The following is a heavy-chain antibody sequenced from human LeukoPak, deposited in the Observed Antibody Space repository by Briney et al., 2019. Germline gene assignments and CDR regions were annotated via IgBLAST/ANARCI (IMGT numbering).Heavy chain of an antibody. V-gene: IGHV1-2*02. J-gene: IGHJ3*02. Sequence: ASVKVSCKASGYTFTGYYMHWVRQAPGQGLEWMGWINPNSGGTNYAQKFQGRVTMTRDTSISTAYMELSRLRSDDTAVYYCARDSGLRSVSDIWGQGTMVTVSS. CDR1: GYTFTGYY. D-gene: IGHD5-12*01. CDR3: ARDSGLRSVSDI. CDR2: INPNSGGT.